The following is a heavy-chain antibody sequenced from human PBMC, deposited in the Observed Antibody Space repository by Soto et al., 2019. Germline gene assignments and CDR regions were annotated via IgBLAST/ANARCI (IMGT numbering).Heavy chain of an antibody. J-gene: IGHJ4*02. V-gene: IGHV1-18*01. CDR3: ARSPLTNYDILTGFDY. D-gene: IGHD3-9*01. CDR2: ISAYYGNT. CDR1: GYTFTSYG. Sequence: ASVKVSCKASGYTFTSYGISWVRQAPGQGLEWMGWISAYYGNTNYAQKLQGRVTMTTDTSTSTAYMELRSLRSDDTAVYYCARSPLTNYDILTGFDYWGQGTLVTVSS.